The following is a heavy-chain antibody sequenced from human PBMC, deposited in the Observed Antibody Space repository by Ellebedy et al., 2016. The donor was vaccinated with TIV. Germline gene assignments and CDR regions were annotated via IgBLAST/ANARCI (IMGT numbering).Heavy chain of an antibody. J-gene: IGHJ4*02. V-gene: IGHV3-23*01. D-gene: IGHD6-19*01. CDR3: ARARSSGWLHTPDY. CDR2: IGPRSDYK. Sequence: PGGSLRLSCAASGFTFSSYAMSWVRQAPGKGLEWVSAIGPRSDYKFYADSVKGRITISRDNSENTLFLQMHSLRGEDTAVYYCARARSSGWLHTPDYWGQGLLVTVSS. CDR1: GFTFSSYA.